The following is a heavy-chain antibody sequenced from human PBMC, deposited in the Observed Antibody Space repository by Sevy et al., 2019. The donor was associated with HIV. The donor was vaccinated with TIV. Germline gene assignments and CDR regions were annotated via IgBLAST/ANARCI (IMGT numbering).Heavy chain of an antibody. J-gene: IGHJ6*02. CDR3: ARDRGLMVHYFYGMDL. CDR1: GFSFSSYW. Sequence: GESLKISCAASGFSFSSYWVNWVRQAPGKGLEWVANINQDGSEQYFLDSVRGRFTISRDNAKNSLYLQMNSLRAEDTAVYYCARDRGLMVHYFYGMDLWGQGTSVTVSS. CDR2: INQDGSEQ. D-gene: IGHD3-10*01. V-gene: IGHV3-7*01.